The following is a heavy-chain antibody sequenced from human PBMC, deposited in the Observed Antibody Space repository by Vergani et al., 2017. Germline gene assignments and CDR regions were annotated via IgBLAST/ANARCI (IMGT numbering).Heavy chain of an antibody. Sequence: QVQLQESGPGLVKPSETLSLTCTVSGGSISSYYWSWIRQPPGKGLEWIGYIYYSGSTNYNPSLKSRVTISVDTSKNQFSLKLSSVTAADTAVYSCARHISGWYSRGEGGLYYFDYWGQGTLVTVSS. V-gene: IGHV4-59*08. CDR3: ARHISGWYSRGEGGLYYFDY. CDR2: IYYSGST. J-gene: IGHJ4*02. D-gene: IGHD6-19*01. CDR1: GGSISSYY.